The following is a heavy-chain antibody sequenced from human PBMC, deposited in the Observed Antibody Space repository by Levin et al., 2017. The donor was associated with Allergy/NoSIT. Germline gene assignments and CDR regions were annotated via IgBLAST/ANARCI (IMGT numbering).Heavy chain of an antibody. V-gene: IGHV3-23*01. CDR2: ISDSGGYT. Sequence: GGSLRLSCAASGFTFSSYYMSWVRQAPGKGLEWVSAISDSGGYTYYADSVKGRFTISRDNSKNTLDLQMNSLRAEDTAVYYCAKDVYGSGWYPLGDDAFEMWGQGTKVSVSS. D-gene: IGHD6-19*01. CDR3: AKDVYGSGWYPLGDDAFEM. CDR1: GFTFSSYY. J-gene: IGHJ3*02.